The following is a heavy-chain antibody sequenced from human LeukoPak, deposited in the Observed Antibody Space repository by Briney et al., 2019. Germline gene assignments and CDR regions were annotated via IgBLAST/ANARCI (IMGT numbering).Heavy chain of an antibody. J-gene: IGHJ6*02. D-gene: IGHD3-10*01. CDR2: FDPEDGET. CDR1: GYTLTELS. Sequence: ASVKVSCKVSGYTLTELSMHWVRQAPGKGLEWMGGFDPEDGETIYAQKFQGRVTMTEDTSTDTAYMELSSLRSEDTAVYYCATGFLRPSQKEGNYYYGMDVWGQGTTVTVSS. V-gene: IGHV1-24*01. CDR3: ATGFLRPSQKEGNYYYGMDV.